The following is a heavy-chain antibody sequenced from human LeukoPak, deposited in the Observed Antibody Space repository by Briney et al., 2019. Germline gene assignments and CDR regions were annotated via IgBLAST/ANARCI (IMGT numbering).Heavy chain of an antibody. CDR1: GGSISSYY. Sequence: SETLSLTCTVSGGSISSYYWSWIRQPPGKGLGWIGYIYYSGSTNYNPSLKSRVTISVDTSKNQFSLKLSSVTAAGTAVYYCASSPYDSSGYYYVYWGQGTLVTVSS. J-gene: IGHJ4*02. CDR2: IYYSGST. CDR3: ASSPYDSSGYYYVY. V-gene: IGHV4-59*08. D-gene: IGHD3-22*01.